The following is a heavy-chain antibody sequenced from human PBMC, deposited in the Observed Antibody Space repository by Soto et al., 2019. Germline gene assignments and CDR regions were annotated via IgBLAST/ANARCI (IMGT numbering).Heavy chain of an antibody. V-gene: IGHV1-69*01. CDR1: GGTFSTSS. CDR2: IIPIFTRT. Sequence: QLQLVQSGTEVKEPGSSVKVSCKASGGTFSTSSFVWVRQGPGQGLEWMGGIIPIFTRTNFAQKFQGRVTFSADEATRTTYMELRSLTSEDTDIYYCARDVVRSTAGDSWGQGTLVTVSS. D-gene: IGHD2-15*01. CDR3: ARDVVRSTAGDS. J-gene: IGHJ4*02.